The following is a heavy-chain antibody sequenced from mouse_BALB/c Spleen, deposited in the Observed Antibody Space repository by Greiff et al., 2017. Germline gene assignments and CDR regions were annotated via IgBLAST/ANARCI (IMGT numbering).Heavy chain of an antibody. CDR2: IWGGGST. J-gene: IGHJ4*01. CDR1: GFSLSRYS. Sequence: QVQLKESGPGLVAPSQSLSITCTVSGFSLSRYSVHWVRQPPGKGLEWLGMIWGGGSTDYNSALKSRLSISKDNSKSQVFLKMNSLQTDDTAMYYCATPYYYGSSYYAMDYWGQGTSVTVSS. D-gene: IGHD1-1*01. CDR3: ATPYYYGSSYYAMDY. V-gene: IGHV2-6-4*01.